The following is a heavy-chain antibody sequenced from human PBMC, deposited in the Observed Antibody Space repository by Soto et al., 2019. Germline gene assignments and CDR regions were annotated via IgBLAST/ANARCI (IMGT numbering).Heavy chain of an antibody. D-gene: IGHD3-3*01. CDR3: AKDSADFWSGYPPGYFDY. CDR2: ISGSGGST. Sequence: PGGSLRLSCAASGFTFSSYAMSCVRQAPGKGLEWVSAISGSGGSTYYADSVKGRFTISRDNSKNTLYLQMNSLRAEDTAVYYCAKDSADFWSGYPPGYFDYWGQGTLVTVSS. CDR1: GFTFSSYA. V-gene: IGHV3-23*01. J-gene: IGHJ4*02.